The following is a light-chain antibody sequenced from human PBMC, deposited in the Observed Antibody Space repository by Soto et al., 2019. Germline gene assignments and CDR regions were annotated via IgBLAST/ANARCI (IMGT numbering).Light chain of an antibody. CDR1: SGDVGGYNF. V-gene: IGLV2-8*01. J-gene: IGLJ3*02. CDR2: EVS. CDR3: SSYAGDSTRV. Sequence: QSALTQPPSASGSPGQSVTISCTGTSGDVGGYNFVSWYQQHPGKAPKFMIYEVSKRPSGVPDRFSGSKSGNTASLTVSGLQAEDEDDYYCSSYAGDSTRVFGGGTKLTVL.